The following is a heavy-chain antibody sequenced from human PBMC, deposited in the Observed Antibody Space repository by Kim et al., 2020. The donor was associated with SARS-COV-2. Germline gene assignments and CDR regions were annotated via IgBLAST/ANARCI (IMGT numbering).Heavy chain of an antibody. CDR1: GFTFSSYA. CDR3: VKGVGYDHYYYGMDV. J-gene: IGHJ6*02. D-gene: IGHD5-12*01. Sequence: GGSLRLSCSASGFTFSSYAMHWVRQAPGKGLEYVSAISSNGGSTYYADSVKGRFTISRDNSKNTLYLQMSSLRAEDTAVYYCVKGVGYDHYYYGMDVWGQGTTVTVSS. V-gene: IGHV3-64D*09. CDR2: ISSNGGST.